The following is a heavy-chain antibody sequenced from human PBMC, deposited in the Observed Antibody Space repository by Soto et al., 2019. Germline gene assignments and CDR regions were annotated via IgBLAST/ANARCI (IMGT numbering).Heavy chain of an antibody. CDR3: SRRAPPIDV. V-gene: IGHV1-18*01. CDR1: GYTFTSYG. J-gene: IGHJ6*02. CDR2: ISAYNGNT. Sequence: QVQLVQSGAEVKKPGATVKVSCKASGYTFTSYGISWVRQAPGQGLEWMGWISAYNGNTKYAQKLQGRVTMTTDTSTRTANMGLRSLRTDDTAVYYCSRRAPPIDVWGQLNTVTVSS.